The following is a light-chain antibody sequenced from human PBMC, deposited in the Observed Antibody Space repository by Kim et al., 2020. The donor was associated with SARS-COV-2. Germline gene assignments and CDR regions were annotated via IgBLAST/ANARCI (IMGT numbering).Light chain of an antibody. J-gene: IGKJ5*01. CDR3: QKYNSVLT. Sequence: SESVEDSVTITSRASQGMNNYLAWDQTKPGKIPTLLLYAASTLQSGVPSRFSGSGSGTDFTLTINSLQPEDVATYYCQKYNSVLTFGQGTRLEIK. CDR2: AAS. V-gene: IGKV1-27*01. CDR1: QGMNNY.